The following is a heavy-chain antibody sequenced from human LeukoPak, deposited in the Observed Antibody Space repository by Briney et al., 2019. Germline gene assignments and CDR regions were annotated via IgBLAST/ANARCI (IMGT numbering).Heavy chain of an antibody. Sequence: SETLSLTCAVSGYSISSGYYWGWIRQPAGKGLEWIGSIYHSGSTYYNPSLKSRVTISVDTSKNQFSLKLSSVTAADTAVYYCARYPLNSYGPEVVYWGQGTLVTVSS. J-gene: IGHJ4*02. CDR2: IYHSGST. V-gene: IGHV4-38-2*01. CDR3: ARYPLNSYGPEVVY. CDR1: GYSISSGYY. D-gene: IGHD5-18*01.